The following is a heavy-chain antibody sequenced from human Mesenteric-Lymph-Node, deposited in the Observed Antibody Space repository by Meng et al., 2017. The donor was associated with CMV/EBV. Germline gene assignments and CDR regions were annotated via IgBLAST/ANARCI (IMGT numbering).Heavy chain of an antibody. Sequence: GESLKISCAASRFTFSSYAMTWVRQAPGKGLEWVSTISGSAGSTYYADSVKGRFTISRDNSKNTLYLEMNSLRAEDTAVYYCARGRVSYTTWSPQAFWGQGTLVTVSS. CDR2: ISGSAGST. CDR1: RFTFSSYA. D-gene: IGHD6-6*01. V-gene: IGHV3-23*01. CDR3: ARGRVSYTTWSPQAF. J-gene: IGHJ4*02.